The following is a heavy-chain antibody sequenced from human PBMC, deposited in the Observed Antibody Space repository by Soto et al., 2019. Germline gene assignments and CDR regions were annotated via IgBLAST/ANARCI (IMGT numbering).Heavy chain of an antibody. J-gene: IGHJ4*02. CDR1: GFTFSNYA. CDR3: ARTLPTEVVVFYFDH. CDR2: ISYDGSKK. D-gene: IGHD2-15*01. Sequence: ALRLSCAASGFTFSNYAFHWVRQAPGKGLEWVAVISYDGSKKNYADSVKGRFTISRDNSKNTVYLEMNSLRDEDTAVYYCARTLPTEVVVFYFDHWGQGTLVTVSS. V-gene: IGHV3-30*04.